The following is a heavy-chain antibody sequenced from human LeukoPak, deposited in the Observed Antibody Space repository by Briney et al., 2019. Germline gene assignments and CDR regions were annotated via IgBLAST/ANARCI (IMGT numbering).Heavy chain of an antibody. CDR1: GFTFSSYG. D-gene: IGHD2-2*01. Sequence: GGSLRLSYAASGFTFSSYGMNWVRQTPGKGLEWVSTISGSDGSTHYADSVKGRFTISRDNSKNILYLQMNSLRADDTAVYFCAVPVGMDYWGRGTLVVVSS. CDR3: AVPVGMDY. V-gene: IGHV3-23*01. CDR2: ISGSDGST. J-gene: IGHJ4*02.